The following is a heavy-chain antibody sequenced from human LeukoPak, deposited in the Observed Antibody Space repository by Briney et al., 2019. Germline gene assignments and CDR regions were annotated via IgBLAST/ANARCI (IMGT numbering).Heavy chain of an antibody. V-gene: IGHV3-11*01. CDR3: ARDGHAYGRGSPHY. CDR1: GFTFSDYY. J-gene: IGHJ4*02. Sequence: GGSLRLSCAASGFTFSDYYMSWIRQAPGKGLEWVSYISSSGSTKYYADSVKGRFTISRDNAKNSYLQMNSLRAEDTAMYYCARDGHAYGRGSPHYWGQGTLVTVPS. CDR2: ISSSGSTK. D-gene: IGHD3-10*01.